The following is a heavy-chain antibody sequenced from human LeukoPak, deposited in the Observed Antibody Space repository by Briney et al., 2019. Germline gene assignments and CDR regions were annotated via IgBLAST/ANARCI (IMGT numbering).Heavy chain of an antibody. Sequence: GGSLRLSCAASGFTFSSYAMSWVRQAPGKGLEWVSAISGSGGSTYYADSVKGRFTISRDNSKNTLYPQMNSLRAEDTAVYYCAKEGLKHIVVVTATHDYWGQGTLVTVSS. V-gene: IGHV3-23*01. D-gene: IGHD2-21*02. CDR3: AKEGLKHIVVVTATHDY. CDR2: ISGSGGST. CDR1: GFTFSSYA. J-gene: IGHJ4*02.